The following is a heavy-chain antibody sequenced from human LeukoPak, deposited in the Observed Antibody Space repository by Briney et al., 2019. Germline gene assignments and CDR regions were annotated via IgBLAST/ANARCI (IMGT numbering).Heavy chain of an antibody. CDR3: ARHAGGSYWGYYFDY. CDR1: GGSISSYY. D-gene: IGHD1-26*01. V-gene: IGHV4-4*07. CDR2: IYTSGST. Sequence: PLETLSLTCTVSGGSISSYYWSWIRQPAGKGLEWIGRIYTSGSTNYNPSLKSRVTISVDTSKNQFSLKLSSVTAADTAVYYCARHAGGSYWGYYFDYWGQGTLVTVSS. J-gene: IGHJ4*02.